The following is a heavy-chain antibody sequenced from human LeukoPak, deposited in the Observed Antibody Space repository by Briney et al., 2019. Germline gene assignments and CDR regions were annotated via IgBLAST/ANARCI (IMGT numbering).Heavy chain of an antibody. D-gene: IGHD3-22*01. J-gene: IGHJ3*02. Sequence: GGSLRLSCAASGFTFSSYWMSWVRQAPGKGLEWVANINQDGSAKYYVDSVKGRFTMSRDNPKNSMYLQMNNLRAEDTAVYYCARGDYYDGSGSYTDAFDICGQGTMVTVSS. V-gene: IGHV3-7*01. CDR2: INQDGSAK. CDR3: ARGDYYDGSGSYTDAFDI. CDR1: GFTFSSYW.